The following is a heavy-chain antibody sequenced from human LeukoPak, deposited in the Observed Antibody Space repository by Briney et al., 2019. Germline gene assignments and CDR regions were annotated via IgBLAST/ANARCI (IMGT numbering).Heavy chain of an antibody. CDR2: IYSGGST. Sequence: GGSLRLSCAASGFTVSSNYMSWVRQAPGKGLEWVSVIYSGGSTYYADSVKGRFTISRDNSKNTLYLQMNSLRAEDTAVYYCARALTDHVLLWFGGGVEGYYYGMDVWGQGTTVTVSS. J-gene: IGHJ6*02. D-gene: IGHD3-10*01. V-gene: IGHV3-66*01. CDR1: GFTVSSNY. CDR3: ARALTDHVLLWFGGGVEGYYYGMDV.